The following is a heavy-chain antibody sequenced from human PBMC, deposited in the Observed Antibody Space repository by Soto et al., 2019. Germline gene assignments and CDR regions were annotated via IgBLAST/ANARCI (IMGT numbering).Heavy chain of an antibody. CDR2: ISGSGGST. CDR1: GFTFSSYA. V-gene: IGHV3-23*01. CDR3: AKDRTGYYDSSGYYPDAFDI. D-gene: IGHD3-22*01. Sequence: GGSLRLSCAASGFTFSSYAMRWVRHAPGKGLEWVSAISGSGGSTYYADSVKGRFTISRDNSKNTLYLQMNSLRAEDTAVYYCAKDRTGYYDSSGYYPDAFDIWGQGTMVTVS. J-gene: IGHJ3*02.